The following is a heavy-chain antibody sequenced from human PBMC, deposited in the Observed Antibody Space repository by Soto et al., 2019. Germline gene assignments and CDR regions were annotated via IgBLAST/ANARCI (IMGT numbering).Heavy chain of an antibody. CDR1: SGSISSTHW. CDR3: ARVSVNLWFGVLSQKYFDY. D-gene: IGHD3-10*01. V-gene: IGHV4-4*02. J-gene: IGHJ4*02. Sequence: QVQLQESGPELVKPSGTLSLTCGVSSGSISSTHWWSWVRQPPGKGLEWIGEIYHSGSTNYNPSLKSRVTISVDKSNNHFSLKLSSVTAADTAVYYCARVSVNLWFGVLSQKYFDYWGQGTLVTVSS. CDR2: IYHSGST.